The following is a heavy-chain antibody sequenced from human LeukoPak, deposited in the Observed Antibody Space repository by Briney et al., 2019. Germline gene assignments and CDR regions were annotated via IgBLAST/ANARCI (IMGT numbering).Heavy chain of an antibody. CDR3: ARGRHDITMIVVVMTSVSYYLDV. D-gene: IGHD3-22*01. V-gene: IGHV4-34*01. J-gene: IGHJ6*03. CDR1: GGSFSGYH. Sequence: SETLSLTCAVYGGSFSGYHWTWIRQSPGKGLEWIGDINPSGSTYYNPSLKSRLTILVDTSKNQFSLKLRSVTAADTAVYYCARGRHDITMIVVVMTSVSYYLDVWGKGTTVTAS. CDR2: INPSGST.